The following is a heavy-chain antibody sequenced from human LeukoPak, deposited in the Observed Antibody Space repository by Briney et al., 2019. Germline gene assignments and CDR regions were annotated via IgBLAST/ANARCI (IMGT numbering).Heavy chain of an antibody. Sequence: PGRSLRLSCAAAGFTFSASWMTWVRPAPGKVLEWVTNINQDGSEKYYVDSVKGRFTITRDNARNALYLQMNSLRTEDTAVYYCARGDRGFDYWGQGTLVTVSS. V-gene: IGHV3-7*01. CDR1: GFTFSASW. J-gene: IGHJ4*02. CDR2: INQDGSEK. CDR3: ARGDRGFDY.